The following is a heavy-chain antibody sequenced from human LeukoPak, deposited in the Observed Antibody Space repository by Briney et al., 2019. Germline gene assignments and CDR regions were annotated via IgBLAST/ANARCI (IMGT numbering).Heavy chain of an antibody. Sequence: ASVKVSCKASGYTFTSYGTSWVRQAPGQGLEWMGWISAYNGNTNYAQKLQGRVTMTTDTSTSTAYMELRSLRSDDTAVYYCARDEVPAAMGAFDIWGQGTMVTVSS. V-gene: IGHV1-18*01. CDR3: ARDEVPAAMGAFDI. CDR1: GYTFTSYG. CDR2: ISAYNGNT. D-gene: IGHD2-2*01. J-gene: IGHJ3*02.